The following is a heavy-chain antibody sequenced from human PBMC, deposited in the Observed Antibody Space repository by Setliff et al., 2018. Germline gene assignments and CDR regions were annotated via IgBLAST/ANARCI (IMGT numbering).Heavy chain of an antibody. CDR2: IWYDGSNK. V-gene: IGHV3-33*01. Sequence: GGSLRLSCAASGFTFNNFAMHWVRQAPGKGLEWVAVIWYDGSNKYYAGSVKGRFTISRDNAKNSLFLQMNGLRADDTAVYYCARDLDGGNGHDLWGRGTLVTVSS. CDR3: ARDLDGGNGHDL. D-gene: IGHD2-15*01. J-gene: IGHJ5*02. CDR1: GFTFNNFA.